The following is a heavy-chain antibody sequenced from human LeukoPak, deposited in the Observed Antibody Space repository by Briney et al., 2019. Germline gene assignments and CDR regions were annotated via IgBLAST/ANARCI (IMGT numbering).Heavy chain of an antibody. J-gene: IGHJ3*02. V-gene: IGHV1-24*01. D-gene: IGHD2-15*01. Sequence: ASVKVSCKVSGYTLTELSMHWVRQAPGKGLEWMGDCDPEDGETIYAQKFQGRVTMTEDTSTDTAYMELSSLRSEDTAVYYCATVADLDIVVVVAVRGAFDIWGQGTMVTVSS. CDR3: ATVADLDIVVVVAVRGAFDI. CDR2: CDPEDGET. CDR1: GYTLTELS.